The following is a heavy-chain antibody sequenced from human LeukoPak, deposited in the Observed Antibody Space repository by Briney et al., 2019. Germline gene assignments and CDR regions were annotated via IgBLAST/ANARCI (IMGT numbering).Heavy chain of an antibody. CDR3: ATDRGYCSGGSCYSGLGY. V-gene: IGHV1-24*01. CDR1: GYTLTELS. J-gene: IGHJ4*02. CDR2: FDPEDGET. D-gene: IGHD2-15*01. Sequence: ASVKVSCKVSGYTLTELSMHWVRQAPGKGLEWMGGFDPEDGETIYAQKFQGRVTMTEDTSTDTAYMELSSLRSEDTAVYYCATDRGYCSGGSCYSGLGYWGQGTLVTVSS.